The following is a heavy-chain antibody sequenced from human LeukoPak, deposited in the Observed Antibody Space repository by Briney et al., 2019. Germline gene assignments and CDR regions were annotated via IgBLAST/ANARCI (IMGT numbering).Heavy chain of an antibody. CDR2: IIPIFGTA. V-gene: IGHV1-69*13. D-gene: IGHD6-19*01. CDR1: GYTFTSYG. Sequence: GASVKVSCKASGYTFTSYGISWARQAPGQGLEWMGGIIPIFGTANYAQKFQGRVTITADESTSTAYMELSSLRSEDTAVYYCASTRSEQWLVSGYWFDPWGQGTLVTVSS. CDR3: ASTRSEQWLVSGYWFDP. J-gene: IGHJ5*02.